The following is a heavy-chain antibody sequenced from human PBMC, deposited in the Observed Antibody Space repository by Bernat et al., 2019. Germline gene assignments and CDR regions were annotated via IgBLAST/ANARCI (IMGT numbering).Heavy chain of an antibody. D-gene: IGHD3/OR15-3a*01. CDR2: IRYDGSNR. Sequence: QVQLVESGGGVVQPGGSLRLSCAASGFTLSDYDMHWVRQAPGKGLEWVAFIRYDGSNRNYADSVKGRFIISRDNSKNTLFLQMNSLRPEDTAVYYCARFPPNDRGYCDLYWGQGTMVTVSS. CDR1: GFTLSDYD. J-gene: IGHJ4*01. V-gene: IGHV3-30*02. CDR3: ARFPPNDRGYCDLY.